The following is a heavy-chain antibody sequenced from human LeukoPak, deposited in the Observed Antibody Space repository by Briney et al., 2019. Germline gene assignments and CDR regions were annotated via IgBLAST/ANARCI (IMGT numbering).Heavy chain of an antibody. CDR1: GGSISSSSYY. D-gene: IGHD3-10*01. CDR3: VRGRRGFGYGMDV. Sequence: SETLSLTCTVSGGSISSSSYYWGWIRQPPGKGLEWIGSIYYSGSTYYNPSLKSRVTISVDTSENQFSLKLNSVTAADTAVFYCVRGRRGFGYGMDVWGQGTTVTVSS. J-gene: IGHJ6*02. V-gene: IGHV4-39*01. CDR2: IYYSGST.